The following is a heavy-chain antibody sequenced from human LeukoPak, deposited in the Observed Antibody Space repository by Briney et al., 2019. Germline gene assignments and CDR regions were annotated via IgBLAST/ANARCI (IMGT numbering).Heavy chain of an antibody. CDR3: AKGSRYFDWLHFDY. CDR2: ISGSDGST. V-gene: IGHV3-23*01. J-gene: IGHJ4*02. CDR1: AFTFNNYA. Sequence: GGSLRLSCAASAFTFNNYAMSWVRQAPGKGLEWVSGISGSDGSTYYADSVKGRFTISRDNSKNTFYLQMNSLRAEDTAVYYCAKGSRYFDWLHFDYWGQGTLVTVSS. D-gene: IGHD3-9*01.